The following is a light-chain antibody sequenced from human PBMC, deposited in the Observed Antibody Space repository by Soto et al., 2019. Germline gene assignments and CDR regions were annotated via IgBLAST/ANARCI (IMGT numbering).Light chain of an antibody. J-gene: IGKJ4*01. CDR2: RAS. V-gene: IGKV1-5*03. CDR3: LQYNPVLT. Sequence: SPSYRSAYEGDRVTITCRARHSISNWLAWDQQKPGKAPKLLIYRASSLQSGVPPRFSGDRSGTEFSLPTSSLQPDGVAPYYCLQYNPVLTYGGESKEAIK. CDR1: HSISNW.